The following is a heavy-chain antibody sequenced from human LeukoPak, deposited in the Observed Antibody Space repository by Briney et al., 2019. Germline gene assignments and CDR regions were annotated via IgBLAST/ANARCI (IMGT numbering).Heavy chain of an antibody. CDR3: ARQTLRYNWNLPFDP. CDR1: GGSISSSSYY. V-gene: IGHV4-39*07. D-gene: IGHD1-7*01. Sequence: PSETLSLTCTVSGGSISSSSYYWGWIRQPPGKGLEWIGSIYYSGSTYYNPSLKSRVTISVDTSKNQFSLKLSSVTAADTAVYYCARQTLRYNWNLPFDPWGQGTLVTVSS. J-gene: IGHJ5*02. CDR2: IYYSGST.